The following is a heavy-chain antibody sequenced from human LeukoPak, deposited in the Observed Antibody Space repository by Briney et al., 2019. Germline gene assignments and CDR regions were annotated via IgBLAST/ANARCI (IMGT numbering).Heavy chain of an antibody. CDR3: AKAPSPVFSDYFDY. Sequence: GGSLRLSCAASGFTFRNAWMSWVRQAPGKGLEWVSAISGSGGSTYYADSVKGRFTISRDNSKNTLYLQMNSLRAEDTAVYYCAKAPSPVFSDYFDYWGQGTLVTVSS. D-gene: IGHD3-10*02. J-gene: IGHJ4*02. CDR1: GFTFRNAW. CDR2: ISGSGGST. V-gene: IGHV3-23*01.